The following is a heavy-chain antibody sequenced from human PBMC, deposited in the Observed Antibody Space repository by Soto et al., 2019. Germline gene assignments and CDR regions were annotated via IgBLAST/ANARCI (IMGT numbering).Heavy chain of an antibody. J-gene: IGHJ4*02. D-gene: IGHD4-17*01. CDR1: GGSISSGGYY. Sequence: QVQLQESGPGLVKPSQTLSLTCTVSGGSISSGGYYWSWIRQHPGKGLEWIGYIYYSGSTYYNPSLKRRVTISVDTAKNQFPLKLSSVTAADTAVYYCARGRGTVTTVTTHLDYWGQGTLVTVSS. CDR3: ARGRGTVTTVTTHLDY. CDR2: IYYSGST. V-gene: IGHV4-31*03.